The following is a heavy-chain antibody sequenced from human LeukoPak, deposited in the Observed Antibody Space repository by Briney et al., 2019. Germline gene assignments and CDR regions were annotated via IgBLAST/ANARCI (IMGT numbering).Heavy chain of an antibody. Sequence: GASVKVSCKASGYTFTGYYMHWVRQAPGQGLEWMGWINPNSGGTNYAQKFQGRVTMTRDTSISTAYMELSRLRSDDTAVYYCARAWVRGATPLFYWGQGTLVTVSS. D-gene: IGHD3-10*01. J-gene: IGHJ4*02. CDR3: ARAWVRGATPLFY. CDR2: INPNSGGT. CDR1: GYTFTGYY. V-gene: IGHV1-2*02.